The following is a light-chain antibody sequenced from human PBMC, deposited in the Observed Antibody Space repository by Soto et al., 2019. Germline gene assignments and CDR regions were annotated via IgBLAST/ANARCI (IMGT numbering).Light chain of an antibody. CDR2: GAS. V-gene: IGKV3-15*01. Sequence: EIVMTQSPATLSVSPGESATLSCRASQSVGTNLARYQQKPGQAPGLLISGASTRATGIPARFSGSGSGTECTLTISSLQSEDFAIYYCQQYDNWPQLTFGGGTKLEIK. CDR1: QSVGTN. CDR3: QQYDNWPQLT. J-gene: IGKJ4*01.